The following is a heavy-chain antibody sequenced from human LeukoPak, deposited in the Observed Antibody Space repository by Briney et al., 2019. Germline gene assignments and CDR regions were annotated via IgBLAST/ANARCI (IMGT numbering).Heavy chain of an antibody. D-gene: IGHD6-19*01. Sequence: ASVKVSCKASGYTFTSYYMHWVRQAPGQGLEWMGIINPSGGSTSYAQKFQGRVTMTRDMSTSTVYMELSSLRSEDTAVYYCARKPGSGWARSGSPFDYWGQGTLVTVSS. CDR1: GYTFTSYY. V-gene: IGHV1-46*01. CDR2: INPSGGST. J-gene: IGHJ4*02. CDR3: ARKPGSGWARSGSPFDY.